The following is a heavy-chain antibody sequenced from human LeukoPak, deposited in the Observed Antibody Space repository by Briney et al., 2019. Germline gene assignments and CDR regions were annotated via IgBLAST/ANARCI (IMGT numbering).Heavy chain of an antibody. CDR1: GFILSSYW. J-gene: IGHJ4*02. V-gene: IGHV3-7*03. Sequence: GGSLRLSCATSGFILSSYWMTWVRQAPGKGLEWVANIKQDGSKKNYVDSVKGRFTISRDNAKNSLYLQMNSLRAEDTAVYYCAKDSRDGYNYSFIDYWGQGTLVTVSS. CDR3: AKDSRDGYNYSFIDY. CDR2: IKQDGSKK. D-gene: IGHD5-24*01.